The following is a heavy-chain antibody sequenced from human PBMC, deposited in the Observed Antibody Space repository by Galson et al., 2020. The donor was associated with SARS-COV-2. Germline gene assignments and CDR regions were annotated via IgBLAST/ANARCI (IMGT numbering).Heavy chain of an antibody. Sequence: GGSLRLSCAASGFTFSSYYMHWVRQAPGKGLEWVALISYDGNNEYYADSVKGRFTVSRDNSKNTLYLQMSSLRGEDTAVYSCARGGYYGDLNQHFDYWGQGTLVTVSS. D-gene: IGHD4-17*01. CDR2: ISYDGNNE. V-gene: IGHV3-30-3*01. CDR1: GFTFSSYY. CDR3: ARGGYYGDLNQHFDY. J-gene: IGHJ4*02.